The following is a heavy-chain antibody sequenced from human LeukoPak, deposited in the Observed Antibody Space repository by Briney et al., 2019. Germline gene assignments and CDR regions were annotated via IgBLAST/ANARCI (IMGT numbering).Heavy chain of an antibody. CDR3: ARIYDSSGYYYPFDY. CDR1: GFTFSSYS. CDR2: ISSSSSYI. V-gene: IGHV3-21*01. D-gene: IGHD3-22*01. J-gene: IGHJ4*02. Sequence: GRSLRLSCAASGFTFSSYSMNWVRQAPGKGLEWVSSISSSSSYIYYADSVKGRFTISRDNAKNSLYLQMNSLRAEDTAVYYCARIYDSSGYYYPFDYWGQGTLVTVSS.